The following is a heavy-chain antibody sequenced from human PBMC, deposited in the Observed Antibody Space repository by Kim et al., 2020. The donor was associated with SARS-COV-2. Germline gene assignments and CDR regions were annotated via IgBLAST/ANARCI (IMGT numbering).Heavy chain of an antibody. CDR2: INHSGST. CDR3: ASTTGTEAWFDP. J-gene: IGHJ5*02. V-gene: IGHV4-34*01. CDR1: GGSFSGYY. Sequence: SETLSLTCAVYGGSFSGYYWSWIRQPPGKGLEWIGEINHSGSTNYNPSLKSRVTISVDTSKNQFSLKLSSVTAADTAVYYCASTTGTEAWFDPWGQGTLV. D-gene: IGHD1-1*01.